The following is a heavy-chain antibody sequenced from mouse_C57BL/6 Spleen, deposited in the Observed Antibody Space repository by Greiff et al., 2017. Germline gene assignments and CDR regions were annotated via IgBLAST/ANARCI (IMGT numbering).Heavy chain of an antibody. J-gene: IGHJ1*03. CDR3: TTERDTVPNWYFEV. CDR1: GFNIKDDY. CDR2: IDPENGDT. D-gene: IGHD1-1*01. V-gene: IGHV14-4*01. Sequence: EVKLQESGAELVRPGASVKLSCTASGFNIKDDYMHWVKQRPEQGLEWIGWIDPENGDTEYASKFQGKATITADTSSNTAYLQLSSLTSEDTAVYYCTTERDTVPNWYFEVWGTGTTVTVSS.